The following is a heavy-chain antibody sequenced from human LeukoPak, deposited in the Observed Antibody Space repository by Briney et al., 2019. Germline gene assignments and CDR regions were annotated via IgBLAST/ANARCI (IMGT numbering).Heavy chain of an antibody. V-gene: IGHV3-21*01. Sequence: GGSLRLSCAASGFTFSSYSMNWVRQAPGKGLEWVSSISSSSSYIYYADSVKGRFTISRDNAKNSLYLQMNSLRAEDTAVYYCAREGMGAVAGTLEYWGQGTLVTVSS. CDR1: GFTFSSYS. CDR2: ISSSSSYI. D-gene: IGHD6-19*01. CDR3: AREGMGAVAGTLEY. J-gene: IGHJ4*02.